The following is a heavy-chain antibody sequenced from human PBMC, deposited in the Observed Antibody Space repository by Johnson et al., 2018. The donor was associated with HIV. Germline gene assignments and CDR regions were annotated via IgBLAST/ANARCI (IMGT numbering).Heavy chain of an antibody. CDR2: INWNGGST. CDR3: ARDFMYAFDI. D-gene: IGHD3-10*02. CDR1: GFTFSNAW. Sequence: QVQLVESGGGLVKPGGSLRLSCAASGFTFSNAWMNWVRQAPGKGLEWVSGINWNGGSTGYADSVKGRFTISRDNPKNTLYLQMNSLRAEDTAVYYCARDFMYAFDIWGQGTMVTVSS. J-gene: IGHJ3*02. V-gene: IGHV3-NL1*01.